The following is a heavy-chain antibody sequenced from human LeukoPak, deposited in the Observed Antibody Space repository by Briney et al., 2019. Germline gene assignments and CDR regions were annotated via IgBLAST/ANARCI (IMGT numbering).Heavy chain of an antibody. CDR3: ARGGTYNDILSFDP. D-gene: IGHD3-9*01. V-gene: IGHV4-34*01. Sequence: PSETLSLTCAVYGGSFSDYYWSWIRQPPGNGLEWIGEINHGGTTNYNSSLKSRVIISVDKSKNQFSLNLNSVTAADTAVYHCARGGTYNDILSFDPWGQGTLVTVSS. CDR1: GGSFSDYY. CDR2: INHGGTT. J-gene: IGHJ5*02.